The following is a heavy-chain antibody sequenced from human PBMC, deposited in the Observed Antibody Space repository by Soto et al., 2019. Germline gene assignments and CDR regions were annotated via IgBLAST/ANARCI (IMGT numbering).Heavy chain of an antibody. CDR3: ARDSPPADH. CDR2: ISASNGNT. V-gene: IGHV1-18*01. J-gene: IGHJ4*02. CDR1: GYTFTSYY. Sequence: QVQLVQSGAEVKKPGASVKVSCKASGYTFTSYYISWVRQAPGQGLEWMGWISASNGNTNYAQKLQGRATMTKDTSTIIEFMELRSLRSNDTDVSYCARDSPPADHWVRGTLVTVSS.